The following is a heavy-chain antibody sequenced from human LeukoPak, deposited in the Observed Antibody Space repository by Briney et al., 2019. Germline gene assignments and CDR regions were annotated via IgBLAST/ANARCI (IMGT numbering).Heavy chain of an antibody. CDR1: NYSISNAYY. J-gene: IGHJ4*02. CDR3: AREYSSGWYSDY. Sequence: SETLSLTCTVSNYSISNAYYWGWIRQPPGKGLEWIGSIYRFGTTYYNPSLKSRVNISVDTSNNQFSLKLRSVTATDTAVYYCAREYSSGWYSDYWGQGTLVTVSS. D-gene: IGHD6-19*01. V-gene: IGHV4-38-2*02. CDR2: IYRFGTT.